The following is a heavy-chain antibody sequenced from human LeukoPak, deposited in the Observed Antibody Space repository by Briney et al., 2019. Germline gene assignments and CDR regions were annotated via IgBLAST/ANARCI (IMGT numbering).Heavy chain of an antibody. D-gene: IGHD3-22*01. V-gene: IGHV3-53*01. CDR3: AKDYDSSGYYSVFDY. Sequence: GGSLRLSCAASGFTVSSSYVSWVRQAPGKGLEWISLIYSGGNTYYADSVKGRFTISRDNSKNTLYLQMNSLRAEDTAVYYCAKDYDSSGYYSVFDYWGQGTLVTVSS. J-gene: IGHJ4*02. CDR1: GFTVSSSY. CDR2: IYSGGNT.